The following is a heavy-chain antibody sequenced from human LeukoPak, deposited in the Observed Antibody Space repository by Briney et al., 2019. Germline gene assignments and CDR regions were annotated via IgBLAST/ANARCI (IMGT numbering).Heavy chain of an antibody. CDR2: IIPIFGTA. V-gene: IGHV1-69*05. Sequence: SVKVSCKASGGTFSSYAISWVRQAPGQGLEWMGGIIPIFGTANYAQKFQGRVTITTDESTSTAYMELSSLRSEDTAVYYCARETMVWGVIPLYYFDYWGQGTLVTVSS. CDR1: GGTFSSYA. CDR3: ARETMVWGVIPLYYFDY. D-gene: IGHD3-10*01. J-gene: IGHJ4*02.